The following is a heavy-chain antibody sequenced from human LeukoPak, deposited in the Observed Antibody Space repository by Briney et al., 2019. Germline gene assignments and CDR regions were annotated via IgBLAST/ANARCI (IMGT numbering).Heavy chain of an antibody. V-gene: IGHV4-59*01. Sequence: SETLSLTCTVSGGSISSYYWSWIRQPPGKGLEWIGYIYYSGSTNYNPSLKSRVTISVDTSKNQFSLKLRSVTAADTAVYYCARVTGYMIEDYFDYWGQGILVTVSS. CDR1: GGSISSYY. CDR3: ARVTGYMIEDYFDY. D-gene: IGHD3-9*01. J-gene: IGHJ4*02. CDR2: IYYSGST.